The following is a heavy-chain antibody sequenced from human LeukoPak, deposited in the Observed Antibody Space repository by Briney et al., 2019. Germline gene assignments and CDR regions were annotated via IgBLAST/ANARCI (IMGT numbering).Heavy chain of an antibody. CDR2: INWNSGTI. Sequence: GGSLRLSCVASGFTFDDYAMHWVRQAPGKGLEWVSGINWNSGTIGYVDSVKGRFTISRDNAKNSLFLQTNSLRVDDTAVYYCARDSGWFRFDYWGQGTLVTVSS. D-gene: IGHD6-19*01. CDR1: GFTFDDYA. J-gene: IGHJ4*02. V-gene: IGHV3-9*01. CDR3: ARDSGWFRFDY.